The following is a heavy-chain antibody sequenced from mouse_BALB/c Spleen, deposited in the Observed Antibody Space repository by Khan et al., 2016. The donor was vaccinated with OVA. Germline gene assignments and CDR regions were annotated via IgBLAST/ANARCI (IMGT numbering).Heavy chain of an antibody. J-gene: IGHJ3*01. CDR1: GFTFSDYG. V-gene: IGHV5-15*02. D-gene: IGHD1-2*01. Sequence: EVELVESGGGLVQPGGSRKLSCAASGFTFSDYGMAWVRQAPGKGPEWVAFISDLAYSIYYADTVTDRFTISRENVKNTLYLEMSSLRSEDTAMYYCARGGGTAPFAYWGQGTLVTVSA. CDR2: ISDLAYSI. CDR3: ARGGGTAPFAY.